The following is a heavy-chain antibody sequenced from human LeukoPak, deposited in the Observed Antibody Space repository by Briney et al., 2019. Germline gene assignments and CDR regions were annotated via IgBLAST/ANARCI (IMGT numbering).Heavy chain of an antibody. CDR1: GGSFSGYY. CDR3: ARDHYYDSSGFDY. V-gene: IGHV4-34*01. CDR2: INHSGST. D-gene: IGHD3-22*01. J-gene: IGHJ4*02. Sequence: SETLSLTCAVYGGSFSGYYWSWIRQPPGKGLEWIGEINHSGSTNYNPSLKGRVTISVDTSKNQFSLKLSSVTAADTAVYYCARDHYYDSSGFDYWGQGTLVTVSS.